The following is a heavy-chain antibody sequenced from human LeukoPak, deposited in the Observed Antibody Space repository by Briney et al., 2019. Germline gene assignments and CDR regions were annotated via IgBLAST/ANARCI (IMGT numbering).Heavy chain of an antibody. CDR3: ARRAGAYSQPYDY. D-gene: IGHD4/OR15-4a*01. Sequence: GGSLRLSCTVSGFTVSSNSMSWVRQAPGKGLEWVSFIYSDNTHYSDSVKGRFAISRDNSKNTLYLQMNSLRAEDTAVYYCARRAGAYSQPYDYWGQGTLVTVSS. CDR2: IYSDNT. J-gene: IGHJ4*02. CDR1: GFTVSSNS. V-gene: IGHV3-53*01.